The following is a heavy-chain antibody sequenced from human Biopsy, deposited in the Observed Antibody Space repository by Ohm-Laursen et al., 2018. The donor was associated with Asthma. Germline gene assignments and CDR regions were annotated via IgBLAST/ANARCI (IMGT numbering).Heavy chain of an antibody. CDR1: GGSIRSHD. CDR3: ARLADCSGGACYSYGWFDP. Sequence: GTLSLTCTVSGGSIRSHDWTWIRLPPGKGLEYIGDVSHTGSTNHNPSLKSRVTMSLDTSKNQFSPRLTSVTPADTAVYYCARLADCSGGACYSYGWFDPWGQGTRVTVSS. V-gene: IGHV4-59*11. J-gene: IGHJ5*02. D-gene: IGHD2-15*01. CDR2: VSHTGST.